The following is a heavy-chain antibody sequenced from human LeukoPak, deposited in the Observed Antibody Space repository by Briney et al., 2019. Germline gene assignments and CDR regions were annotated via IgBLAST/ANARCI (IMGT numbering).Heavy chain of an antibody. CDR1: GYTFTSYA. CDR3: ARVRWKYSRDFGAFDI. J-gene: IGHJ3*02. Sequence: ASVKVSCKASGYTFTSYAMHWVRQAPGQRLEWMGWINAGNGNMKYSQKFQGRVTITRDTSASTAYMELSSLRSEDTAVYYCARVRWKYSRDFGAFDIWGQGTMVTVSS. V-gene: IGHV1-3*01. D-gene: IGHD6-6*01. CDR2: INAGNGNM.